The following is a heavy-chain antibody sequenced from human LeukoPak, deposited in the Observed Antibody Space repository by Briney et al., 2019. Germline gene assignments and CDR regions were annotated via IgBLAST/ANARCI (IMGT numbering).Heavy chain of an antibody. Sequence: WGCLRLSCSAPWFTLRSFSMKLGPPAPGEGVGWGSFIGSGSRYKNYVDSVRGRFTISRDNAKNSLYLQMNSLRAEDTAVYFCASGVIIATAGSLDYWGQGTLVTVSS. D-gene: IGHD6-13*01. J-gene: IGHJ4*02. CDR1: WFTLRSFS. V-gene: IGHV3-21*01. CDR2: IGSGSRYK. CDR3: ASGVIIATAGSLDY.